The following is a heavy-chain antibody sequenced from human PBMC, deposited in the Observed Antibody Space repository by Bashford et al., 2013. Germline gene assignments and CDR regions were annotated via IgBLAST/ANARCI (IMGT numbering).Heavy chain of an antibody. J-gene: IGHJ6*01. V-gene: IGHV4-4*07. CDR2: IYAGGNT. CDR3: ARGDCSISSCYTFFGMDV. CDR1: GGSISSYY. Sequence: SETLSLTCAISGGSISSYYWSWIRQPAGKGLEWIGRIYAGGNTNYNPSLKSRVTMSLDTSKNQFSLRLSSVTAADTAVYYCARGDCSISSCYTFFGMDVVGAKGTTVTVSS. D-gene: IGHD2-2*02.